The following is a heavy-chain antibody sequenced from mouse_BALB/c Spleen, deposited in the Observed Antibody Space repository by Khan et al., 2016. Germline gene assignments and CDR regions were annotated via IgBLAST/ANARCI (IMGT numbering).Heavy chain of an antibody. J-gene: IGHJ2*01. CDR1: GYTFTSYW. D-gene: IGHD1-1*01. V-gene: IGHV1-87*01. CDR2: IYPGDGDT. CDR3: ASYYGSSYDYFDY. Sequence: QVRLQQSGAELARPGASVKLSCKASGYTFTSYWMQWVKQRPGQGLEWIGAIYPGDGDTRYTQKFKGKATLTADKSSSTASMQLSSLAAEDSAVYDCASYYGSSYDYFDYGGQGTTLTVSS.